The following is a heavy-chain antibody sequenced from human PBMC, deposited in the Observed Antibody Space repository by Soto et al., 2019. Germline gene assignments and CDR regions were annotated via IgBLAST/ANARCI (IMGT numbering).Heavy chain of an antibody. D-gene: IGHD5-18*01. CDR3: ARGPYSYGRNHKTYFDY. CDR2: IYYSGST. V-gene: IGHV4-31*03. CDR1: GGSISSGGYY. Sequence: LSLTCTVSGGSISSGGYYWSWIRQHPGKGLKWIGYIYYSGSTYYNPSLKSRVTISVDTSKNQFSLKLSSVTAADTAVYYCARGPYSYGRNHKTYFDYWGQGTLVTVSS. J-gene: IGHJ4*02.